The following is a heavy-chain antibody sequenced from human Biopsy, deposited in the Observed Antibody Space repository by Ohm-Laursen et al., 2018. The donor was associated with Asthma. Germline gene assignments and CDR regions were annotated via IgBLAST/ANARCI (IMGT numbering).Heavy chain of an antibody. J-gene: IGHJ2*01. D-gene: IGHD3-16*01. CDR3: ARIKIRNGAGTDRYFDL. Sequence: ASVKVSCQASGYPFTDYYVHWVRQAPGQGLEWMGRIDPNSGGTNYAQKFLGRVTMTRDTSVNTAFMVLSRLRSDDTAVYYCARIKIRNGAGTDRYFDLWGRGTLVTVSS. CDR2: IDPNSGGT. CDR1: GYPFTDYY. V-gene: IGHV1-2*06.